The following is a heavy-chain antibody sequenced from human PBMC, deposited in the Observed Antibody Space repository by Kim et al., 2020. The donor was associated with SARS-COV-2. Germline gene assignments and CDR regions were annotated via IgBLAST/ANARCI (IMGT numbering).Heavy chain of an antibody. D-gene: IGHD1-26*01. J-gene: IGHJ6*04. CDR2: TI. V-gene: IGHV3-48*03. Sequence: TIYYADSVKGRFTISRDNAKNSVYLQMNGLRAEDTAVYYCVRDIVVTKMDVWGKGTTVTVSS. CDR3: VRDIVVTKMDV.